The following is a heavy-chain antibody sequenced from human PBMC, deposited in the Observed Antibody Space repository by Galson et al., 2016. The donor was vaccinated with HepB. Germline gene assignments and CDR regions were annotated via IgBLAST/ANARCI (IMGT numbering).Heavy chain of an antibody. V-gene: IGHV3-15*01. CDR2: IKGKTDGGTT. Sequence: SLRLSCAASGFTFSNDWMRWVRQAPGKGLEWVGRIKGKTDGGTTDYAAPVKGRFSISRDDSKNTLYLQMNSLKTEDTAVYYCRYGMDVWGQGTTVTVSS. J-gene: IGHJ6*02. CDR3: RYGMDV. CDR1: GFTFSNDW.